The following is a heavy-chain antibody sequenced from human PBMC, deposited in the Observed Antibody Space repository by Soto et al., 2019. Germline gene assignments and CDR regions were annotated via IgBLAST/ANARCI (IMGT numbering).Heavy chain of an antibody. V-gene: IGHV3-30*18. Sequence: GGSLRLSCAASGFTFSSYGMHWVRQASGKGLEWVAVISYDGSNKYYADSVKGRFTISRDNSKNTLYLQMNSLRAEDTAVYYCAKDTGYYYGFDYWGQGTLVTVSS. CDR2: ISYDGSNK. J-gene: IGHJ4*02. D-gene: IGHD3-22*01. CDR1: GFTFSSYG. CDR3: AKDTGYYYGFDY.